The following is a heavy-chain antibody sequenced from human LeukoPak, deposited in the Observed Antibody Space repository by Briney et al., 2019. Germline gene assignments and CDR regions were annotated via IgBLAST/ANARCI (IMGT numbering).Heavy chain of an antibody. CDR1: GGSFDGYS. D-gene: IGHD6-6*01. CDR3: ATSTKTVRPDSWDS. J-gene: IGHJ4*02. V-gene: IGHV4-34*01. CDR2: INLGGST. Sequence: SETLSLTCAIYGGSFDGYSWSWIRQSPGEGLEWIGEINLGGSTNYNPSLKSRVTMTIDTSKKEVSLKLTSVTAADTPIYFCATSTKTVRPDSWDSWGQGTLVSVSS.